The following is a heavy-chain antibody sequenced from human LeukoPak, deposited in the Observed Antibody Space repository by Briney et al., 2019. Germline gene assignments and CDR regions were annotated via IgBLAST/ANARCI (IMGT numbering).Heavy chain of an antibody. CDR1: GDSISSNY. Sequence: PSETLSLTCTVSGDSISSNYWSWIRQLPGKGLEWIAYLFYSGSTDYNPSLESRVTISVDTSKNQFSLKLRSVTAADTAVYYCATVAVIRGVTYFDYWGQGTLVTVSS. CDR3: ATVAVIRGVTYFDY. J-gene: IGHJ4*02. D-gene: IGHD3-10*01. CDR2: LFYSGST. V-gene: IGHV4-59*01.